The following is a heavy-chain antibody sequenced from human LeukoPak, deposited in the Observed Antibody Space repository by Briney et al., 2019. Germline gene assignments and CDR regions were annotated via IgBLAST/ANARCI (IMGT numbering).Heavy chain of an antibody. CDR2: ISWNSGSI. CDR3: AKGILGAIDY. Sequence: PGRSLRLSCAASGFTFDDYAMHWVRQAPGKGLEWVSGISWNSGSIGYADSVKGRFTISRDNAKNSLYLQMNSLRAEDTALYYCAKGILGAIDYWGQGTLVTVSS. CDR1: GFTFDDYA. J-gene: IGHJ4*02. V-gene: IGHV3-9*01. D-gene: IGHD2-15*01.